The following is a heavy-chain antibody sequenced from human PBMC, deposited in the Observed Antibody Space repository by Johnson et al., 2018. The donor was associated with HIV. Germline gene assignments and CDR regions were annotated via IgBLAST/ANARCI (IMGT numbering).Heavy chain of an antibody. CDR3: ARVWLVEVARGAFDI. V-gene: IGHV3-21*03. D-gene: IGHD2-15*01. J-gene: IGHJ3*02. Sequence: RFTISRDNAKNSMYLQMNSLRGEDTAVYYCARVWLVEVARGAFDIWGQGTMVTVSS.